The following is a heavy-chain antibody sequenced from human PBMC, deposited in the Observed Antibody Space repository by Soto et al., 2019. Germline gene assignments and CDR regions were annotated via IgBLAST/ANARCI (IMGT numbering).Heavy chain of an antibody. Sequence: PSENLSLTCAVSGGSISSSNWWSWVRQPPGKGLEWIGEIYHSGSTNYNPSLKSRVTISVDKSKNQFSLKLSSVTAADTAVYYCATVSRGYYDSSGYMGAFDIWGPGAMVT. V-gene: IGHV4-4*02. CDR1: GGSISSSNW. CDR3: ATVSRGYYDSSGYMGAFDI. D-gene: IGHD3-22*01. J-gene: IGHJ3*02. CDR2: IYHSGST.